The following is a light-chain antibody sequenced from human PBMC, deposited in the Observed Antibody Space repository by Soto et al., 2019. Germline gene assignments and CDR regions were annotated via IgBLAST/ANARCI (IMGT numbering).Light chain of an antibody. CDR1: QNISGFY. J-gene: IGKJ2*01. CDR3: QEYGSSPMYT. CDR2: GAS. V-gene: IGKV3-20*01. Sequence: EIVLTQSPGTLSLSPGERVTLSCRASQNISGFYVAWYQQKPGQAPRVVIFGASSRATGIPDRFSGSASGTDFTLTIARLEPDDFAVYYCQEYGSSPMYTFGQGTKLEMK.